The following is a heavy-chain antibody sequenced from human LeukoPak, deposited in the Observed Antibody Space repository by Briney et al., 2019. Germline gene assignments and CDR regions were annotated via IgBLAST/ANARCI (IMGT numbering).Heavy chain of an antibody. J-gene: IGHJ3*02. CDR1: GFTFSSYW. CDR3: ARVKFNWNEPLGAFDI. D-gene: IGHD1-1*01. V-gene: IGHV3-7*01. Sequence: PGGSLRLSCAASGFTFSSYWMSWVRQAPGKGLEWVANIKQDGSEKYYVDSVKGRFTISRDNAKNSLYLQMNSLRAEDTAVYYCARVKFNWNEPLGAFDIWGQGTMVTVSS. CDR2: IKQDGSEK.